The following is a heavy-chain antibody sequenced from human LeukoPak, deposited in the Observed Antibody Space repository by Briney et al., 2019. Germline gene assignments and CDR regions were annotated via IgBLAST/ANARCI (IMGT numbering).Heavy chain of an antibody. D-gene: IGHD6-19*01. CDR2: TSDSSTYI. Sequence: GGSLRLSCAATGFTFSSYEMNWVRQAPGKGLEWVSSTSDSSTYIYYADSVKGRFTISRDNARNSLYLQMNSLRAEDTAVYYCARAGSSGHAFDIWGQGTMVTVSS. CDR3: ARAGSSGHAFDI. CDR1: GFTFSSYE. V-gene: IGHV3-21*01. J-gene: IGHJ3*02.